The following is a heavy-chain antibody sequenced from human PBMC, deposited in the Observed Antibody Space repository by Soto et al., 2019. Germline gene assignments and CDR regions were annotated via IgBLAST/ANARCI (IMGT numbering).Heavy chain of an antibody. J-gene: IGHJ5*02. D-gene: IGHD3-10*01. CDR2: IYYSGST. V-gene: IGHV4-31*03. Sequence: QVQLQESGPGLVKPSQTLSLTCTVSGGSISSGGYYWSWIRQHPGKGLEWIGYIYYSGSTYYNPSLKSRVTISVDTSKNQFSLKLSSVTAADTAVYYCARVLLWLPGPYNWFDPWGQGTLVTVSS. CDR3: ARVLLWLPGPYNWFDP. CDR1: GGSISSGGYY.